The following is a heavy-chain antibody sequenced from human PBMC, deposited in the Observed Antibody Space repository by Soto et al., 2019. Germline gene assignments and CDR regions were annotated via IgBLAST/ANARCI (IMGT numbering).Heavy chain of an antibody. Sequence: ASVKVSCKASGYTFTNYGINWVRQAPGQGLEWMGWISGHDGNTKYTQKVQGRVTVTTDTSTSTAYMDLRSLRSDDTAVYYCAREYCSGASCYGPDFWGQGTLVTVSS. J-gene: IGHJ4*02. CDR1: GYTFTNYG. CDR2: ISGHDGNT. V-gene: IGHV1-18*01. D-gene: IGHD2-2*01. CDR3: AREYCSGASCYGPDF.